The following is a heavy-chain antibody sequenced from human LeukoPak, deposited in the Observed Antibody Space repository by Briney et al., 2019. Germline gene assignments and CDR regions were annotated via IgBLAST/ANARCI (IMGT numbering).Heavy chain of an antibody. CDR2: FDPEDGER. J-gene: IGHJ3*01. Sequence: ASVKVSCKVSGYTLTELSTHWVRQAPGKGLEWTGGFDPEDGERIYAQKFQDRVTMTEDTSTDTAYMELRSLRSEDTAMYYCATALRLEAIDLWGHGTMVIVSS. CDR1: GYTLTELS. D-gene: IGHD3-16*01. V-gene: IGHV1-24*01. CDR3: ATALRLEAIDL.